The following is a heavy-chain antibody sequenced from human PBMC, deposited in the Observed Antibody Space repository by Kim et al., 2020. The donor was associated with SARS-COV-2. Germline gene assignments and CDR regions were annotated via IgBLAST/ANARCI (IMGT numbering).Heavy chain of an antibody. Sequence: GGSLRLSCAASGFSFSNYAMHWVRQAPGKGLEWVAVISYDGTDKFYADSVKGRFTISRDNSRYTLYLQMSSLRVEDTALYYCASPPVGYYYGFDGWGQGTTVTVSS. D-gene: IGHD1-26*01. V-gene: IGHV3-30*04. CDR1: GFSFSNYA. CDR3: ASPPVGYYYGFDG. J-gene: IGHJ6*02. CDR2: ISYDGTDK.